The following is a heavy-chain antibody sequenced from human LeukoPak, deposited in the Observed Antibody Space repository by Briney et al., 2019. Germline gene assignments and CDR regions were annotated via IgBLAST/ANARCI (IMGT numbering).Heavy chain of an antibody. J-gene: IGHJ1*01. CDR2: IWNDGSNK. Sequence: GGALRLSCAAPGFTFSTYGMHWVRQAPGKGLERVAVIWNDGSNKYYADSVKGRFTNHRDNSKDTLYLQMNSRRAEGTAVYYCASGLEGCDLWGRGTRDSVS. CDR1: GFTFSTYG. D-gene: IGHD2-21*02. CDR3: ASGLEGCDL. V-gene: IGHV3-33*01.